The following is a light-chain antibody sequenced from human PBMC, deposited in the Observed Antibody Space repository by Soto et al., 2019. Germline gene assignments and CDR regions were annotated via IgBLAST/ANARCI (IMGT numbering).Light chain of an antibody. Sequence: DMQMTQSPSTLSASVGDRVTITCRASQNINRWLAWYQQRPGKAPNLLIYDASTLESGVPSRFSGSGSGTEFTLTISSLQPDDSATYYCQRYNSFFGQGTKLEIK. CDR1: QNINRW. V-gene: IGKV1-5*01. CDR2: DAS. CDR3: QRYNSF. J-gene: IGKJ2*01.